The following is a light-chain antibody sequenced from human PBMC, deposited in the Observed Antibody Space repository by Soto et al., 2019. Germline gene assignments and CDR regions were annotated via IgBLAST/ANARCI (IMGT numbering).Light chain of an antibody. V-gene: IGLV2-23*01. CDR2: EDS. CDR1: NRDVGSYNL. J-gene: IGLJ3*02. Sequence: QSVLTQPASVSGSPGQSITISCTGTNRDVGSYNLVSWYQQHPDRGPKLMIYEDSKRPSGVSDRFSGSKSGNLASLIISGLQAEDEADYYCCSYAGGSTWVFGGGTKLTVL. CDR3: CSYAGGSTWV.